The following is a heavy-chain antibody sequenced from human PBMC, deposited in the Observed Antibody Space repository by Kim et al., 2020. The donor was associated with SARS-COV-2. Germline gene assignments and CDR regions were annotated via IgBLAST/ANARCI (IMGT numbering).Heavy chain of an antibody. J-gene: IGHJ6*02. CDR1: GYTFTSYY. CDR2: INPSGGST. CDR3: ARVGQWLDKGGLYYYYGMDV. D-gene: IGHD6-19*01. V-gene: IGHV1-46*01. Sequence: ASVKVSCKASGYTFTSYYMHWVRQAPGQGLEWMGLINPSGGSTSYAQKFQGRVTMTRDTSTSTVYMELSSLRSEDTAVYYCARVGQWLDKGGLYYYYGMDVWGQGTTVTVSS.